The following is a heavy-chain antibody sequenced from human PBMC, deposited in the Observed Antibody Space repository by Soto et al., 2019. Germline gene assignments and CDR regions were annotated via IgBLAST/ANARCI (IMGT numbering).Heavy chain of an antibody. J-gene: IGHJ6*02. CDR1: GFPFSSYA. CDR3: AKGLYYYYGMDV. D-gene: IGHD3-16*01. V-gene: IGHV3-23*01. Sequence: PGGSLRLSCAASGFPFSSYAMSWVRQAPGKGLEWVSAISGSGGSTYYADSVKGRFTISRDNSKNTLYLQMNSLRAEDTAVYYCAKGLYYYYGMDVWGQGTTVTVSS. CDR2: ISGSGGST.